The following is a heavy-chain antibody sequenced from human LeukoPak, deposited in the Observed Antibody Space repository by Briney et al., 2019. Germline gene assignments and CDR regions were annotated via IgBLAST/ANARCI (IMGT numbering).Heavy chain of an antibody. CDR2: INHNGST. Sequence: SDTLSLTCAVYGVSFSGYYWSWIRPPPGKALEWIGQINHNGSTNSHPSLKSRVTISVDPSKNQSSLKLRSVTGADTAVYYCARENWVFEYWGQGNLVNVSS. D-gene: IGHD7-27*01. V-gene: IGHV4-34*01. CDR1: GVSFSGYY. CDR3: ARENWVFEY. J-gene: IGHJ4*02.